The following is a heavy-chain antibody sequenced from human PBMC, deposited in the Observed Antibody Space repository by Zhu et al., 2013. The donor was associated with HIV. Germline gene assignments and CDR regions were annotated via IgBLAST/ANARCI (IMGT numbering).Heavy chain of an antibody. CDR2: GSTYNLYR. CDR3: GRDAVGATGFDI. V-gene: IGHV1-18*01. CDR1: GYTFTDYG. J-gene: IGHJ3*02. D-gene: IGHD1-26*01. Sequence: QVQLVQSGAEVMQPGASVKVSCKASGYTFTDYGITWVRQAPGQGLEFMGWGSTYNLYRMLAPKFQGRVTMTTDKSTSTVYMELGSLRSDDTATYYCGRDAVGATGFDIWGQGTMVIVSS.